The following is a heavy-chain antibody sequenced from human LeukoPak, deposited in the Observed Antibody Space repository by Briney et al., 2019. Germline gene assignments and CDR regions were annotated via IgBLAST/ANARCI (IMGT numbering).Heavy chain of an antibody. CDR2: ISANGGST. Sequence: GGSLRLSCAASGFTFDSYAMNWVRQAPGKGLEWVSGISANGGSTYYADSVKGRFTISRSNSKNTLYLQMNSLRAEDTAVYYCARALVGASMASDYWGQGTLVTVSS. V-gene: IGHV3-23*01. D-gene: IGHD4/OR15-4a*01. CDR1: GFTFDSYA. J-gene: IGHJ4*02. CDR3: ARALVGASMASDY.